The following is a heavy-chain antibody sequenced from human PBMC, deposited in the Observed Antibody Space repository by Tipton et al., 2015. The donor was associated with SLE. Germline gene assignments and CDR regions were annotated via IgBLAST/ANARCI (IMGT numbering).Heavy chain of an antibody. CDR3: ARNSGGYCSGGSCYGGDY. V-gene: IGHV3-48*03. Sequence: SLRLSCAASGFTFSSYEMNWVRQAPGKGLEWVSYISSSGSTIYYADSVKGRFTISRDNAKNSLYLQMNSLRAEDTAVYYCARNSGGYCSGGSCYGGDYWGQGTLVTVSS. CDR2: ISSSGSTI. CDR1: GFTFSSYE. J-gene: IGHJ4*02. D-gene: IGHD2-15*01.